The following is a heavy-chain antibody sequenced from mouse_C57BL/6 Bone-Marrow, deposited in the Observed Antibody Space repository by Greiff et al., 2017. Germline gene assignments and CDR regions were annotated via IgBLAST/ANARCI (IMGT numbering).Heavy chain of an antibody. J-gene: IGHJ1*03. CDR3: ARGYGNYWYFDV. CDR1: GFTFSSYA. V-gene: IGHV5-4*03. D-gene: IGHD2-1*01. Sequence: EVKLLESGGGLVKPGGSLKLSCAASGFTFSSYAMSWVRQTPEKRLEWVATISDGGSYTYYPDNVKGRFTISRDTAKNNLYLQMSHLKSEDTAMYYCARGYGNYWYFDVWGTGTTVTVSS. CDR2: ISDGGSYT.